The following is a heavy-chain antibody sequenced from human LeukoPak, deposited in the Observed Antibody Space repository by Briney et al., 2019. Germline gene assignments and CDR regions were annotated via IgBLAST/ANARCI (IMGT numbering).Heavy chain of an antibody. J-gene: IGHJ3*02. D-gene: IGHD3-10*01. CDR1: GGSFSGYY. V-gene: IGHV4-34*01. CDR2: INHSGGT. CDR3: ARTPYGSGSYYISDAFDI. Sequence: SETLSLTCAVYGGSFSGYYWSWIRQPPGKGLEWIGEINHSGGTNYNPSLKSRVTISVDTSKNQFSLKLSSVTAADTAVYYCARTPYGSGSYYISDAFDIWGQGTMVTVSS.